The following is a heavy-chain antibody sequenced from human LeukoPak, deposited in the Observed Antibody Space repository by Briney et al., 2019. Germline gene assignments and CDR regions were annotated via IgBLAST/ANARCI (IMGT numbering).Heavy chain of an antibody. D-gene: IGHD3-3*01. J-gene: IGHJ6*02. CDR1: GGSISSGGYY. CDR3: ARESSYYYYGMDV. Sequence: SQTLSLTCTVSGGSISSGGYYWSWIRQHPGKGLEWIGYIYYSGSIYYNPSLKSRVTISVDTSKNQFSLKLSSVTAADTAVYYCARESSYYYYGMDVWGQGTTVTVSS. CDR2: IYYSGSI. V-gene: IGHV4-31*03.